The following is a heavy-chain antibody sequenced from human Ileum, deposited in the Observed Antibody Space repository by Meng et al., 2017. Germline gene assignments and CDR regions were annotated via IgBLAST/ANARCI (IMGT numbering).Heavy chain of an antibody. CDR3: TTFYAGY. V-gene: IGHV3-15*01. J-gene: IGHJ4*02. D-gene: IGHD3-16*01. Sequence: LVGSGGGFGKPGGSLRLSCAASGFTFSDRWMTWVRQAPGKGLEWVGHIQSKADGGTTDYAAPVKGRFTISRDDSKSTLYLQMNSLKTEDTAVYYCTTFYAGYWGQGTLVTVSS. CDR1: GFTFSDRW. CDR2: IQSKADGGTT.